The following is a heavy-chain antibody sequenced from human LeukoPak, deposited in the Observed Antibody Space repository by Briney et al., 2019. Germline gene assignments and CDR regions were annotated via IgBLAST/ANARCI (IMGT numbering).Heavy chain of an antibody. V-gene: IGHV4-59*01. CDR2: IYYSGST. D-gene: IGHD6-19*01. J-gene: IGHJ6*02. CDR1: GGSISSYY. CDR3: ARDLTVIAVAGTDDYYYHGMDV. Sequence: SETLSLTCTVSGGSISSYYWSWIRQPPGKGLEWIGYIYYSGSTNYNPSLKSRVTISVDTSKNQFSLKLSSVTAADTAVYYCARDLTVIAVAGTDDYYYHGMDVWGQGTTVTVSS.